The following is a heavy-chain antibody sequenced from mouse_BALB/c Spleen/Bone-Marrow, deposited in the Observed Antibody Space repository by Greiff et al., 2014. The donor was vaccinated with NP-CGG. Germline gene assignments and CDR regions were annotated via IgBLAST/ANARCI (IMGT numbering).Heavy chain of an antibody. D-gene: IGHD1-2*01. CDR3: VRSRLRDWYFDV. J-gene: IGHJ1*01. Sequence: VQLQQSGVELVKPGASVKLSCKASGNTFTSYDINWVRQRPEQGLEWIGWIFPGDSTTKYNEKFKGKATLSTDNSSSTVHMQLSRLTSEDSAVYFCVRSRLRDWYFDVWGAGTTVTISS. CDR2: IFPGDSTT. V-gene: IGHV1S56*01. CDR1: GNTFTSYD.